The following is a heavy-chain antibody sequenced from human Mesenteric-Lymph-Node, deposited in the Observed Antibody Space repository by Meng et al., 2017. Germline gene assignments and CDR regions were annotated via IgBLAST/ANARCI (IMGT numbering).Heavy chain of an antibody. J-gene: IGHJ4*02. CDR3: ARTRYSGSYVDF. CDR2: INPNSGGT. CDR1: GYTFTGYY. V-gene: IGHV1-2*06. D-gene: IGHD1-26*01. Sequence: QVELVQSGTEVKKPGASVKVSCKASGYTFTGYYMHWVRQAPGQGLEWMGRINPNSGGTNYAQKFQGRVTMTWDTSITTAYMELRRLRSDDTAVYYCARTRYSGSYVDFWGQGTLVTVSS.